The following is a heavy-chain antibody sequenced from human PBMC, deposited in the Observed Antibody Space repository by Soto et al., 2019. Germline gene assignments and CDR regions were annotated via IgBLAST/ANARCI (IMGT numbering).Heavy chain of an antibody. CDR1: GFTVSSNY. CDR3: AKDHGGFDY. CDR2: ISGSGGST. Sequence: GGSLRLSCAASGFTVSSNYMSWVRQAPGKGLEWVSAISGSGGSTYYADSVKGRFTISRDNSKNTLYLQMNSLRAEDTAVYYCAKDHGGFDYWGQGTLVTVSS. J-gene: IGHJ4*02. V-gene: IGHV3-23*01. D-gene: IGHD3-16*01.